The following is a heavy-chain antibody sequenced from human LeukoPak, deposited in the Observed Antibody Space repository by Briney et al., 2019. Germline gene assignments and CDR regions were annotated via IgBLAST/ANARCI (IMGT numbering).Heavy chain of an antibody. Sequence: PGGSLRLSCAASGFTFSTYWMSWVRQAPGKGLEWVANIKQDGSEKYYVDSVKGRFTISRDNANNSVYLQMNSLRDEDTAVYYCARGSGYTYGLDYWGQGTLVTVSS. CDR2: IKQDGSEK. V-gene: IGHV3-7*01. CDR1: GFTFSTYW. CDR3: ARGSGYTYGLDY. J-gene: IGHJ4*02. D-gene: IGHD5-18*01.